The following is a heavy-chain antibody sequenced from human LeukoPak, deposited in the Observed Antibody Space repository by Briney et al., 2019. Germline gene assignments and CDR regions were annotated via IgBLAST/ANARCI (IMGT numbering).Heavy chain of an antibody. D-gene: IGHD6-19*01. CDR1: GFSFSSYG. CDR3: AGWPDAFDI. Sequence: GGSLRLSCAGSGFSFSSYGIHWVGQAPGKGLEWVAVISYDGSNKYYADSVKGRFTISRDNSKNTLYLQMNSLRAEDTAVYYCAGWPDAFDIWGQGTMVTVSS. V-gene: IGHV3-30*19. CDR2: ISYDGSNK. J-gene: IGHJ3*02.